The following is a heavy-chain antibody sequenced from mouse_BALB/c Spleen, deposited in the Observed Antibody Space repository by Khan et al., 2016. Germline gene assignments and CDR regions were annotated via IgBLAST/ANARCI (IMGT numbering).Heavy chain of an antibody. Sequence: VQLQESGAELAKPGASVKMSCKASGYTFTSYWMHWVKQRPGQGLEWIGYINPSTGNTEYNQKFKDKATLTADKSSSTAYMQLSSLTSEDSAVYYCASYYGSSYYAMDYWGQGTSVTVSS. CDR2: INPSTGNT. CDR3: ASYYGSSYYAMDY. D-gene: IGHD1-1*01. V-gene: IGHV1-7*01. CDR1: GYTFTSYW. J-gene: IGHJ4*01.